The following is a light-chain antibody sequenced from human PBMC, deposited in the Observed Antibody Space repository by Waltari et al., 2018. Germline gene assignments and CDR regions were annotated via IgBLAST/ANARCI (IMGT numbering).Light chain of an antibody. J-gene: IGKJ5*01. CDR3: HHYYIPPLT. CDR2: WAS. CDR1: QSLFSRSNSKPY. V-gene: IGKV4-1*01. Sequence: DIVMTQSPDSLAVSLGERATINSKSSQSLFSRSNSKPYKAWYQHKPGQPPKLLIYWASIRASGVPDRFSGSGSGTDFTLTISNLQAEDVAVYYCHHYYIPPLTFGQGTRLEI.